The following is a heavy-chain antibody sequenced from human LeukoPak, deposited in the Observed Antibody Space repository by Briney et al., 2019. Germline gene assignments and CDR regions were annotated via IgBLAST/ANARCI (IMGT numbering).Heavy chain of an antibody. Sequence: GGSLRLSCAASGFTVSSNYMSWVRQAPGKGLEWVSSISSSSSYIYYADSVKGRFTISRDNAKSSLFLQMDSLRAEDTAVYYCARDYAGVSEYWGQGTLVTVSS. V-gene: IGHV3-21*01. CDR3: ARDYAGVSEY. CDR1: GFTVSSNY. D-gene: IGHD3-10*01. J-gene: IGHJ4*02. CDR2: ISSSSSYI.